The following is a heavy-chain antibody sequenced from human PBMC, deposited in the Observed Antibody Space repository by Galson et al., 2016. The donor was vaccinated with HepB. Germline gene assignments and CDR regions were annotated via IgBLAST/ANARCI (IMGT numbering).Heavy chain of an antibody. Sequence: SLRLSCAASGFAFNTYWMSWVRHAPGKGLEWVALIWYDGSNKYYADSVKGRFTISRDNSKNTLYLQMNSLRAEDTAVYYCAREQSTAALAMDVWGKGTTVTVSS. D-gene: IGHD6-6*01. CDR1: GFAFNTYW. CDR2: IWYDGSNK. V-gene: IGHV3-33*08. J-gene: IGHJ6*04. CDR3: AREQSTAALAMDV.